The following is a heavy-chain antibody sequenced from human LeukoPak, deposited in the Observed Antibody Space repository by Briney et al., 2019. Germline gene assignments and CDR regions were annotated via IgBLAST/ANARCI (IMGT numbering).Heavy chain of an antibody. V-gene: IGHV3-9*01. CDR3: AKGSSAYVNWFDP. D-gene: IGHD3-22*01. CDR2: ISWNSGSV. Sequence: GGSLRLSCAASGFTFDDYAMPWVRRAPGKGLEWVSGISWNSGSVGYADSVEGRFTISRDNAKNSLYLQMNSLRAEDTALYYCAKGSSAYVNWFDPWGQGTLVTVSS. CDR1: GFTFDDYA. J-gene: IGHJ5*02.